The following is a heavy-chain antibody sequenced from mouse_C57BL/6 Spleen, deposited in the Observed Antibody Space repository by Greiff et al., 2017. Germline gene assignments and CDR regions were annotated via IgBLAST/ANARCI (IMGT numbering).Heavy chain of an antibody. CDR3: ARKGGYYFDY. CDR1: GYAFSSYW. Sequence: VQLQQSGAELVKPGASVKISCKASGYAFSSYWMNWVKQRPGKGLELIGQIYPGDGDTNYNGKFNGKATLTADNSKSTAYMQMSSLTSEDTAVYYCARKGGYYFDYWGQGTTLTVSS. CDR2: IYPGDGDT. V-gene: IGHV1-80*01. J-gene: IGHJ2*01.